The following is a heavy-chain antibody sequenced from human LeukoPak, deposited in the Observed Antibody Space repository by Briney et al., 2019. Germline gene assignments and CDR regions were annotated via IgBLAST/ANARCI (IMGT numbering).Heavy chain of an antibody. Sequence: GGSLRLSCAASGFTFSSYDMSWVRQAPGKGLEWVSFTSTGTSTIYYADSVKGRFTVSRDNAKNSLYLQMNSLRAEDTAVYYCARVGYCSSTSCRREGDAFDIWGQGTMVTVSS. CDR3: ARVGYCSSTSCRREGDAFDI. CDR1: GFTFSSYD. CDR2: TSTGTSTI. J-gene: IGHJ3*02. D-gene: IGHD2-2*01. V-gene: IGHV3-48*04.